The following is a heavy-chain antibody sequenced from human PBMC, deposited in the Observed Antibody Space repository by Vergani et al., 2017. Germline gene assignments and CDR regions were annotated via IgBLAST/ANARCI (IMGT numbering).Heavy chain of an antibody. D-gene: IGHD6-13*01. V-gene: IGHV3-30-3*01. CDR2: ISYDGSNK. Sequence: QVQLVESGGGVVQPGRSLRLSCAASGFTFSSYAMHWVRQAPGKGLEWVAVISYDGSNKYYADSVKGRFTISRDNSKNSLYLQMNTLRPEDTAFYYCAKGAATGTLGWFDPWGQGTLVTVSS. J-gene: IGHJ5*02. CDR1: GFTFSSYA. CDR3: AKGAATGTLGWFDP.